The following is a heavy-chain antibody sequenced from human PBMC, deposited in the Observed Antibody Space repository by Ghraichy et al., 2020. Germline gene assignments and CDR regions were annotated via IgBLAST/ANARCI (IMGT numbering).Heavy chain of an antibody. J-gene: IGHJ4*02. D-gene: IGHD2-21*01. CDR1: GFTISTSW. Sequence: GGSLRLSCAASGFTISTSWVTWVRQAPGKGLEWVATIKHDGTEKFYVDSVKGRFSISRDSAQNSLYLQMNSLRAEDTAVYYCAKDDSAYRGQGTLVIVSS. V-gene: IGHV3-7*03. CDR2: IKHDGTEK. CDR3: AKDDSAY.